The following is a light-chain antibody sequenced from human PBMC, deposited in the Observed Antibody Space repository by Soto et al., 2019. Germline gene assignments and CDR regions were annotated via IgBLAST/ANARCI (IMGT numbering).Light chain of an antibody. Sequence: DIQMTQSPYSLSAAVGDRVTIACRASQNINTYLNWYQQKPGKAPKLLKFDAASLQSGVPPRFSGSQSRTDFTLTITSLQPEDFATYYCQHNSSATFTFCPETKVDIK. CDR2: DAA. CDR3: QHNSSATFT. J-gene: IGKJ3*01. CDR1: QNINTY. V-gene: IGKV1-39*01.